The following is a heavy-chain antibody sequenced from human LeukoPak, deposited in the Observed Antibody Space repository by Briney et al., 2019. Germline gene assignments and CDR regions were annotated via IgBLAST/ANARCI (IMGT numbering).Heavy chain of an antibody. CDR3: ARGLSASCFDT. CDR1: GFAFDDYA. Sequence: PGGSLRLSCAASGFAFDDYAMHWVRQAPGKGLVWVSGVNSDGSDTNYADSVKGRFTISRDNAENTLYLQVNSLRAEDTAVYYCARGLSASCFDTWGQGTLVTVSS. V-gene: IGHV3-74*01. CDR2: VNSDGSDT. J-gene: IGHJ5*02.